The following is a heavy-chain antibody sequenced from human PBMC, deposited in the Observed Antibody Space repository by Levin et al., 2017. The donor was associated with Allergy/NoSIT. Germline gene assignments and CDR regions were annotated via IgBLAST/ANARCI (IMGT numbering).Heavy chain of an antibody. J-gene: IGHJ3*02. V-gene: IGHV3-74*01. CDR3: ALYPNYYDSRGAFDM. D-gene: IGHD3-22*01. CDR1: GFTFSSNW. CDR2: INSDGSST. Sequence: GESLKISCAASGFTFSSNWMHWVRQPPGKGLVWVSRINSDGSSTSYADSVKGRFTISRDNAKNTVYLQMNSLRAEDTALYYCALYPNYYDSRGAFDMWGQGTMVTVSS.